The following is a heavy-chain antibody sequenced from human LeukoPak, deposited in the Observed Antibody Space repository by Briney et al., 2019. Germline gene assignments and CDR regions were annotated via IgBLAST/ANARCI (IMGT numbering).Heavy chain of an antibody. CDR1: GFTFDDYA. CDR2: ISWNSGSI. J-gene: IGHJ4*02. Sequence: PGGSLRLSCAASGFTFDDYAMHWVRQAPGKGLEWVSGISWNSGSIGYADSVKGRFTISRDNAKNTLYLQMNSLRADDTAVYYCVRDVGSGWHFDHWGRGTLVSVSS. D-gene: IGHD6-19*01. CDR3: VRDVGSGWHFDH. V-gene: IGHV3-9*01.